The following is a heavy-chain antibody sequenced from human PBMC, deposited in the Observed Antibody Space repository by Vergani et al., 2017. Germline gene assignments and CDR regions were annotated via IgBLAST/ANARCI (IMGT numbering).Heavy chain of an antibody. D-gene: IGHD1-26*01. CDR1: GATFRSNT. CDR3: AKLPSGRIVGPLYYFDS. CDR2: IIPVLGKT. Sequence: QVQLVQSGAEVKKPGSSVKVSCKASGATFRSNTISWVRQVPGQGLEWMGRIIPVLGKTKYAQDFQGRLTITADTSTSTAYMELTSLRSQDTAVYYCAKLPSGRIVGPLYYFDSWGQGTLVTVSS. V-gene: IGHV1-69*02. J-gene: IGHJ4*02.